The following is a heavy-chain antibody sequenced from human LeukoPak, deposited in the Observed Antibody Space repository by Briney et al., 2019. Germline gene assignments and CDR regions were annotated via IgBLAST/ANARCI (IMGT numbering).Heavy chain of an antibody. CDR2: INHSGST. J-gene: IGHJ4*02. V-gene: IGHV4-34*01. CDR1: GGSFSGYY. CDR3: ARGGDGYSWSDY. Sequence: SETLSLTCAVYGGSFSGYYWSWIRQPPGKGLEWIGEINHSGSTNYNPSLKSRVTISVDTSKNQFSLKLSSVTAADTAVYYCARGGDGYSWSDYWGQGTLVTVSS. D-gene: IGHD5-24*01.